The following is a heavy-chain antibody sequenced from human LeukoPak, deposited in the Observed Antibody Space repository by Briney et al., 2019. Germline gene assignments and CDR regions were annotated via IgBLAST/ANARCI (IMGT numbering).Heavy chain of an antibody. J-gene: IGHJ3*02. V-gene: IGHV3-13*04. Sequence: GGSLRLSCAASGFTFSSYDMHWVRQATGKGLEWVSAIGTAGDTYYPGSVKGRFTISRENAKNSLYLQMSSLRAGDTAVYYCARAYGSGTNDAFDIWGQGTMVTVSS. CDR2: IGTAGDT. D-gene: IGHD3-10*01. CDR3: ARAYGSGTNDAFDI. CDR1: GFTFSSYD.